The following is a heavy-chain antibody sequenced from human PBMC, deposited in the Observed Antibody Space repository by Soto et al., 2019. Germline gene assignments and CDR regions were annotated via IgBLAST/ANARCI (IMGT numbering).Heavy chain of an antibody. J-gene: IGHJ1*01. Sequence: QVRLVQSGPEVKKPGASVKVSCKASGYTFTNYGINWVRQAPGQGPEWMGWISGYNGDKKYSQILQGRVTLTTDASTSTAYMELRSLRSDDTAVYYCARGGSSWSAEYYQHWGQGTLVIVSS. CDR2: ISGYNGDK. V-gene: IGHV1-18*04. D-gene: IGHD6-13*01. CDR1: GYTFTNYG. CDR3: ARGGSSWSAEYYQH.